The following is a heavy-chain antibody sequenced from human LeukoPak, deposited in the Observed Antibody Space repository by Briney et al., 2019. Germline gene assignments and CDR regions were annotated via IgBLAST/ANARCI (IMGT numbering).Heavy chain of an antibody. CDR3: ARDRGPYSSGELQH. Sequence: GGSLRLSCAASGFTVSSNYMSWVRQAPGKGLEWVSVIYSGGGTYYADSVKGRFTISRDNSKNTLYLQMNSLRAEDTAVYYCARDRGPYSSGELQHWGQGTLVTVSS. V-gene: IGHV3-66*01. D-gene: IGHD6-19*01. J-gene: IGHJ1*01. CDR1: GFTVSSNY. CDR2: IYSGGGT.